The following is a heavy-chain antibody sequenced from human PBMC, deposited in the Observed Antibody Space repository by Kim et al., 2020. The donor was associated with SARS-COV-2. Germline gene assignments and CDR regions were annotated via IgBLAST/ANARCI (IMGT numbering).Heavy chain of an antibody. V-gene: IGHV3-15*01. J-gene: IGHJ4*02. CDR2: IKSKTDGGTT. CDR3: TTDRRYYYDSSGSKGGDY. Sequence: GGSLRLSCAASGFTFSNAWMSWVRQAPGKGLEWVGRIKSKTDGGTTDYAAPVKGRFTISRDDSKNTLYLQMNSLKTEDTAVYYCTTDRRYYYDSSGSKGGDYWDQGTLVTVSS. D-gene: IGHD3-22*01. CDR1: GFTFSNAW.